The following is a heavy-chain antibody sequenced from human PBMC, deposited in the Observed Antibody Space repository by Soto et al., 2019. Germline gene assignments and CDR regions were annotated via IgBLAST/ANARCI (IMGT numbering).Heavy chain of an antibody. V-gene: IGHV4-34*01. J-gene: IGHJ5*02. CDR1: GGSFSGNY. Sequence: QVQPQQWGAGLLKPSETLSLTCAVYGGSFSGNYWSWIRQPPGKGLEWLGEINHSGSTNYNPSLKSRVTISVDKSKNQFSLKLSSVTAADTAVYYCARGRVGATNWNWFDPWGQGTLVTVSS. CDR3: ARGRVGATNWNWFDP. CDR2: INHSGST. D-gene: IGHD1-26*01.